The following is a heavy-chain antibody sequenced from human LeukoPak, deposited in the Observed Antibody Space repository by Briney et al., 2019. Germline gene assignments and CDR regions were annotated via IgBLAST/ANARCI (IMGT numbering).Heavy chain of an antibody. J-gene: IGHJ6*02. Sequence: GGSLRLSCAASGFTVSSNYMSWARQAPGKGLEWVSVIYSGGSTYYADSVKGRFTISRHNSKNTLYLQMNSLRAEDTAVYYCARELLLGSYYYGMDVWGQGTTVTVSS. CDR3: ARELLLGSYYYGMDV. V-gene: IGHV3-53*04. CDR2: IYSGGST. D-gene: IGHD3-10*01. CDR1: GFTVSSNY.